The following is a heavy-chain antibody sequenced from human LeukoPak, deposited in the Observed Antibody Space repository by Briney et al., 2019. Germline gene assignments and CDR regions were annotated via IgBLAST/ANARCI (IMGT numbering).Heavy chain of an antibody. V-gene: IGHV3-48*03. D-gene: IGHD1-1*01. J-gene: IGHJ5*02. CDR3: ARTWNDDWFDP. Sequence: GGSLRLSCAASGFTFSSYEVNWVRQAPGKGLEWVSYISSSGSTIYYADSVKGRFTISRDNAKKTLYLQMNSLRAEDTAVYYCARTWNDDWFDPWGQGTLVTVSS. CDR2: ISSSGSTI. CDR1: GFTFSSYE.